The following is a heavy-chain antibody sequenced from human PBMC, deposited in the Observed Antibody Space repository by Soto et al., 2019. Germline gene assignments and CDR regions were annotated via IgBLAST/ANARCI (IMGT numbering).Heavy chain of an antibody. CDR3: ARGDHGAFDL. CDR2: IHSDGSST. J-gene: IGHJ3*01. CDR1: GFTFSYYW. V-gene: IGHV3-74*01. Sequence: GGSLRLSCAASGFTFSYYWMHWVRQAPGKGLVWVSRIHSDGSSTTYADFVKGRFIISRDNARNTVDLQMNSVRVEDTAVYYCARGDHGAFDLWGQGTVVTVSS.